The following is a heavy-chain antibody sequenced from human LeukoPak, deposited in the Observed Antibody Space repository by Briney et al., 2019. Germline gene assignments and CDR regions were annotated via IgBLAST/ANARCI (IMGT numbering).Heavy chain of an antibody. V-gene: IGHV3-48*04. J-gene: IGHJ4*02. CDR2: ISSSSATI. CDR3: ARGRDLFAS. Sequence: GGSLRLSCVASGFTFNTYSMNWVRQAPGKGLEWISYISSSSATIYYADSVKGRFTISRDNAKNSLYLQMNSLRAEDTAVYYCARGRDLFASWGQGTLVIVSS. CDR1: GFTFNTYS.